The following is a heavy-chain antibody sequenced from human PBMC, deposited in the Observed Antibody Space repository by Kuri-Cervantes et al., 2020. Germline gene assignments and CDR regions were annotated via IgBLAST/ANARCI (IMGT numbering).Heavy chain of an antibody. J-gene: IGHJ4*02. CDR1: GFTFSSYS. D-gene: IGHD3-10*02. V-gene: IGHV4-34*01. CDR3: ASVFGESHFDY. Sequence: GSLRLSCAASGFTFSSYSMDWVRQAPGKGLEWIGEINHSGSTNYNPSLKSRVTISVDTSKNQFSLKLSSVTAADTAVYYCASVFGESHFDYWGQGTLVTVSS. CDR2: INHSGST.